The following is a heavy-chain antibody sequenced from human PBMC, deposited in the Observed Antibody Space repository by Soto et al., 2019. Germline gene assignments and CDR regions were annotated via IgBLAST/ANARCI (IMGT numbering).Heavy chain of an antibody. J-gene: IGHJ6*02. CDR3: ARDSRYSSSPQSGYGMDV. V-gene: IGHV1-69*13. Sequence: SVKVSCKASGGTFSSYAISWVRQAPGQGLEWMGGIIPIFGTANYAQKFQGRVTITADESTSTAYMELSSLRSEDTAVYYCARDSRYSSSPQSGYGMDVWGQGTTVTSP. D-gene: IGHD6-6*01. CDR2: IIPIFGTA. CDR1: GGTFSSYA.